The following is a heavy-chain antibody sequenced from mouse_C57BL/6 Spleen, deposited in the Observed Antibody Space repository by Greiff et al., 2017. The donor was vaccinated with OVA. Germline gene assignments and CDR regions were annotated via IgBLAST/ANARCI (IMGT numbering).Heavy chain of an antibody. CDR2: INPNNGGT. Sequence: VHVKQSGPELVKPGASVKMSCKASGYTFTDYNMHWVKQSHGKSLEWIGYINPNNGGTSYNQKFKGKATLTVNKSSSTAYMELRSLTSEDSAVYYCEIYYYGSSYSLAMDYWGQGTSVTVSS. CDR3: EIYYYGSSYSLAMDY. CDR1: GYTFTDYN. D-gene: IGHD1-1*01. V-gene: IGHV1-22*01. J-gene: IGHJ4*01.